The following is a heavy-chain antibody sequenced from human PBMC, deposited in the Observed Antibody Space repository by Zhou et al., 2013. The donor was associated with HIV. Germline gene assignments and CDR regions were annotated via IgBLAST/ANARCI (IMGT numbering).Heavy chain of an antibody. CDR2: ISAYNGKT. V-gene: IGHV1-18*04. D-gene: IGHD6-19*01. CDR1: GYTFTTYS. CDR3: ARRPGVAVVEDYYGMDV. J-gene: IGHJ6*02. Sequence: QVQLIQSGGEVKKPGASVKVSCKASGYTFTTYSISWVREAPGQGLEWMAWISAYNGKTKSAQKFQGRVTLTTDTSTSTAYMELRSLKSDDTAVYYCARRPGVAVVEDYYGMDVWGQGTTVTVSS.